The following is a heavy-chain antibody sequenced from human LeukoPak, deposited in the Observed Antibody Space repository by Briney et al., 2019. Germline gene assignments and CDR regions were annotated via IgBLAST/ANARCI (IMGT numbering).Heavy chain of an antibody. CDR3: GKGSCSGGTCYHPDY. J-gene: IGHJ4*02. D-gene: IGHD2-15*01. CDR1: GFTFSSYG. CDR2: IRYDGSNK. Sequence: GGSLRLSCAASGFTFSSYGMHWVRQAPGKGLEWVAFIRYDGSNKYYADSVKGRFTISRDNSKNTLHLHMNSLRAEDTAIYYCGKGSCSGGTCYHPDYWGQGTLVTVSS. V-gene: IGHV3-30*02.